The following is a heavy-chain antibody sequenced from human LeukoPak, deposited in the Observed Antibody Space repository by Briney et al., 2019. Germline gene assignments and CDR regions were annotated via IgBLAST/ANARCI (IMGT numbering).Heavy chain of an antibody. CDR3: ARAPIGYCSSTSCFGHEY. D-gene: IGHD2-2*01. CDR1: GGSISSDY. V-gene: IGHV4-59*01. CDR2: IYYSGST. J-gene: IGHJ4*02. Sequence: PSETLSLTCTVSGGSISSDYWSWIRQPPGKGLEWIGYIYYSGSTNYNPSLKSRVTISVDTSKNQFSLKLTSVTAADTAVYYCARAPIGYCSSTSCFGHEYWGQGTLVTVSS.